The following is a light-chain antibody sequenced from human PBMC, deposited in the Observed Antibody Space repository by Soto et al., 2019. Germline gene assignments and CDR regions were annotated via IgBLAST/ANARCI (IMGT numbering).Light chain of an antibody. CDR1: QSVNSSY. CDR3: QQYGNSPQT. Sequence: EIVLTQSPGPLSLSPGERVTLSCRASQSVNSSYLAWYQHKPGQAPRLLIYGASTRATGIPDRFSGSGSGTDFTLTIARLEPGDVAVYYCQQYGNSPQTLGQGTKVDIK. V-gene: IGKV3-20*01. CDR2: GAS. J-gene: IGKJ1*01.